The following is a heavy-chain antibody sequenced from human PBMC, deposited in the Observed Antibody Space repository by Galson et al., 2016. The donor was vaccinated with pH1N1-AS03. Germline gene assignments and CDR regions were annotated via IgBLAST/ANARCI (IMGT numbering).Heavy chain of an antibody. V-gene: IGHV1-18*01. CDR2: ISAYYGDT. CDR3: VRESEISGVVFFNY. CDR1: GSTFTTYS. D-gene: IGHD3-3*01. Sequence: SVKVSCKASGSTFTTYSISWVRQAPGQGLEWMGWISAYYGDTHFAHKFQERVTLTRDTSTATAYMELRNLRSDDTAVYYCVRESEISGVVFFNYWGQGTLVTVSS. J-gene: IGHJ4*02.